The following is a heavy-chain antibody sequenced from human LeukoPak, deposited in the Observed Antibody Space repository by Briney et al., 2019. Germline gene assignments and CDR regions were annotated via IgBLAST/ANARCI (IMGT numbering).Heavy chain of an antibody. CDR1: GYSFTGYY. V-gene: IGHV1-46*01. CDR3: ARPMELELRFPLDY. D-gene: IGHD1-7*01. CDR2: INPSGGST. Sequence: ASVKVSCKASGYSFTGYYIHWVRQAPGQGLEWMGIINPSGGSTSYAQKFQGRVTMTRDTSTSTVYMELSSLRSEDTAVYYCARPMELELRFPLDYWGQGTLVTVSS. J-gene: IGHJ4*02.